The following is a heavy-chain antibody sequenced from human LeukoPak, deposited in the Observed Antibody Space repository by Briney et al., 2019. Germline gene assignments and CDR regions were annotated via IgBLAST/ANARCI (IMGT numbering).Heavy chain of an antibody. V-gene: IGHV4-38-2*02. D-gene: IGHD4-17*01. CDR2: IYHSGST. Sequence: SETLSLTCTVSGYSISSGCYWGWIRQPPGKGLEWIGSIYHSGSTYYNPSLKSRVTISVDTSKNQFSLKLSSVTAADTAVYYCARDGDYVDWFDPWGQGTLVTVSS. CDR3: ARDGDYVDWFDP. J-gene: IGHJ5*02. CDR1: GYSISSGCY.